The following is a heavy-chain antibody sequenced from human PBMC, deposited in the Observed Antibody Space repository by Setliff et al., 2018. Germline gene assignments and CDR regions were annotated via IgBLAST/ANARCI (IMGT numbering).Heavy chain of an antibody. V-gene: IGHV3-73*01. J-gene: IGHJ6*03. Sequence: GGSLRLSCAASGFTLSGSAVHWVRQASGKGLEWVGRIRSKANSYATVYAASVKGRFTISRDDSKNTAYLQMNSLKTEDTAVYYCARERVGRYYYYHMDVWGKGTTVTVSS. CDR3: ARERVGRYYYYHMDV. D-gene: IGHD1-26*01. CDR1: GFTLSGSA. CDR2: IRSKANSYAT.